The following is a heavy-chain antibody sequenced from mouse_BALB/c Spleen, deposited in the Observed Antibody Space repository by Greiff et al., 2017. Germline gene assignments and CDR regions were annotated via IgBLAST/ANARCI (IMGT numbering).Heavy chain of an antibody. CDR3: ARTYYGNFSFYYYAMDY. J-gene: IGHJ4*01. CDR2: IDPSDSYT. D-gene: IGHD2-1*01. Sequence: QVQLQQPGAELVKPGASVKLSCKASGYTFTSYWMHWVKQRPGQGLEWIGEIDPSDSYTNYNQKFKGKATLTVDKSSRTAYMQLSSLTSEDSAVYYCARTYYGNFSFYYYAMDYWGQGTSVTVSS. V-gene: IGHV1-69*02. CDR1: GYTFTSYW.